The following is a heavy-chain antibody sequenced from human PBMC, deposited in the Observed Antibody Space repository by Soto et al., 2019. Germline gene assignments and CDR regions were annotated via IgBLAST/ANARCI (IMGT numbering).Heavy chain of an antibody. Sequence: PSETLSLTCTVSGGSISSYYWSWIRQPPGKGLEWIGEINHSGSTNYNPSLKSRVTISVDTSKNQFSLKLSSVTAADTAVYYCAYKDTAMGRYYYYMDVWGKGTTVTVSS. V-gene: IGHV4-34*01. CDR2: INHSGST. J-gene: IGHJ6*03. CDR3: AYKDTAMGRYYYYMDV. CDR1: GGSISSYY. D-gene: IGHD5-18*01.